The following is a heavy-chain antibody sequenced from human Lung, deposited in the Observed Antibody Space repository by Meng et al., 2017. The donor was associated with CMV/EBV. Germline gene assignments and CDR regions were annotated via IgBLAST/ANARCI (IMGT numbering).Heavy chain of an antibody. CDR3: ARHPAFVYCSHTTACPYYFDY. D-gene: IGHD2-15*01. Sequence: GESXKISCEGSGYSFTGYWIAWVRQMPGRGLEWMGIIYPGDSDTRYSPSFQGQVTISADKSISTAYLQWSSLKASDTAMYYCARHPAFVYCSHTTACPYYFDYXGQGXLVTVSS. CDR1: GYSFTGYW. V-gene: IGHV5-51*01. J-gene: IGHJ4*02. CDR2: IYPGDSDT.